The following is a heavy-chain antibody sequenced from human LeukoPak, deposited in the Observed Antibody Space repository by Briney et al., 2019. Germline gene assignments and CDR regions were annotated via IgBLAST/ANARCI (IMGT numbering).Heavy chain of an antibody. V-gene: IGHV1-2*04. CDR3: AAASVRGVPYYYYGMDV. J-gene: IGHJ6*04. CDR2: INPNSGGT. CDR1: GYTFTDYH. Sequence: ASVKVSCKASGYTFTDYHMHWVRQAPGQGLEWMGWINPNSGGTNYAQKFQGWVTMTRDTSISTAYMELSRLRSDDTAVYYCAAASVRGVPYYYYGMDVWGKGTTVTVSS. D-gene: IGHD3-10*01.